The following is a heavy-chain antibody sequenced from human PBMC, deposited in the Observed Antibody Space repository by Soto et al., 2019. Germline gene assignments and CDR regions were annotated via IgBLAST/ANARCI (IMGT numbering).Heavy chain of an antibody. Sequence: SVKVSCKASGGTFSSYTISWVRQAPGQGLEWMGRIIPILGIANYAQKFQGRVTITADKSTSTAYMELSSLRSEDTAVYYCARESRSIYGSGSAHNGMDVWGQGTTVTLSS. D-gene: IGHD3-10*01. CDR3: ARESRSIYGSGSAHNGMDV. CDR2: IIPILGIA. J-gene: IGHJ6*02. V-gene: IGHV1-69*04. CDR1: GGTFSSYT.